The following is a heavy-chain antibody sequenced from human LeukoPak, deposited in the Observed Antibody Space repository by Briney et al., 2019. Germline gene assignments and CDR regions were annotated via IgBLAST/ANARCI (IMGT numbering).Heavy chain of an antibody. D-gene: IGHD6-19*01. Sequence: ASVKVSCKASGYTFTRYYMHWVRQAPGQGLEWMGIIHPSSGSTSYAQKFEGRVTLTRDTSTSTLYMELISLRSEDTAVYYCARGVAGIDYWGQGTLVSVSS. V-gene: IGHV1-46*01. CDR2: IHPSSGST. CDR1: GYTFTRYY. J-gene: IGHJ4*02. CDR3: ARGVAGIDY.